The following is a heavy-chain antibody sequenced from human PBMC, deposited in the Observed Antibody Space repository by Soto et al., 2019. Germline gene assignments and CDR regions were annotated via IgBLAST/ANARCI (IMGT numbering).Heavy chain of an antibody. CDR1: GFTFSRDA. CDR2: ISGSGGST. Sequence: QSGGSLRLSCVASGFTFSRDAMSWVRQAPGKGLERVSAISGSGGSTYYADSVKGRFTISRDNSKNTLYLQMNSLRAEDTAVYYCAKAVHVVVADSFDYWGQGTLVTVSS. D-gene: IGHD2-15*01. V-gene: IGHV3-23*01. J-gene: IGHJ4*02. CDR3: AKAVHVVVADSFDY.